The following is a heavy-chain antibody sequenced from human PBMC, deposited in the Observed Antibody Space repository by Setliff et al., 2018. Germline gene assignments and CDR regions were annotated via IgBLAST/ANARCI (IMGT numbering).Heavy chain of an antibody. CDR2: IKQDGGEK. CDR1: GFTFTNYW. Sequence: PGGSLRLSCSVSGFTFTNYWMSWVRQAPGKGLEWVANIKQDGGEKYYVDSVKGRFTISRDNAKNSLNLQMDSLRADDTAVYYCVRAGKPYGIDVWGQGTMVTVSS. D-gene: IGHD3-10*01. V-gene: IGHV3-7*04. J-gene: IGHJ3*01. CDR3: VRAGKPYGIDV.